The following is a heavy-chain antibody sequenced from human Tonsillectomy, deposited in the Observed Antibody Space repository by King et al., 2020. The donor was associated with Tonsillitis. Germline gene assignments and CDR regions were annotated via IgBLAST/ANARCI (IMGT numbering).Heavy chain of an antibody. D-gene: IGHD2-8*01. CDR3: VRGRVNGINGVPVPGTYFDY. Sequence: VQLVESGAEGKKPGQSLKISCSGSGYIFINFWIGWVRQMPGRGLEWMGSTYPDDSDTRYSPSFQGQVTISVDKSNSTAYLQWTSLKASDTAMYYCVRGRVNGINGVPVPGTYFDYWGQGTPVTVSS. V-gene: IGHV5-51*03. J-gene: IGHJ4*02. CDR1: GYIFINFW. CDR2: TYPDDSDT.